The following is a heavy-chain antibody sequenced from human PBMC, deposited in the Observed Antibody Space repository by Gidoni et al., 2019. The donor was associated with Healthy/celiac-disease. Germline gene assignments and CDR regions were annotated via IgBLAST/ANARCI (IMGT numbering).Heavy chain of an antibody. CDR2: ISTSSSTI. J-gene: IGHJ4*02. CDR1: GFTFNTYS. D-gene: IGHD6-19*01. V-gene: IGHV3-48*01. CDR3: ARASDIYTSGWYRGFDY. Sequence: EVQLVESGGDLVQPGGSLRLSCAASGFTFNTYSMNWVRQAPGKGLEWISYISTSSSTIYYADSVKGRFTISRDNAKNSLYLQMNSLSAEDTAVYYCARASDIYTSGWYRGFDYWGQGTMVTVSS.